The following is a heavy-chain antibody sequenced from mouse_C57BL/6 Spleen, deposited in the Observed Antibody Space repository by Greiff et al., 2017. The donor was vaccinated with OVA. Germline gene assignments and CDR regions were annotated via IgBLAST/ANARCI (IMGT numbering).Heavy chain of an antibody. V-gene: IGHV2-2*01. CDR1: GFSLTSYG. Sequence: VQVVESGPGLVQPSQSLSITCTVSGFSLTSYGVHWVRQSPGKGLEWLGVIWSGGSTDYNAAFISRLSISKDNSKSQVFFKMNSLQADDTAIYYCARRITTVAGSYFDVWGTGTTVTVSS. CDR2: IWSGGST. D-gene: IGHD1-1*01. J-gene: IGHJ1*03. CDR3: ARRITTVAGSYFDV.